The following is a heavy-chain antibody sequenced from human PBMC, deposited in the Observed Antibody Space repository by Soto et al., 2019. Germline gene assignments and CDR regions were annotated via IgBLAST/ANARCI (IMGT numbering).Heavy chain of an antibody. J-gene: IGHJ6*02. D-gene: IGHD3-10*01. Sequence: LCGGSISSGGYYWSWIRQHPGKGLEWIGYIYYSGSTYYNPSLKSRVTISVDTSKNQFSLKLSSVTAADTAVYYCARASMVRGTRSGMDVWGQGTTVTVSS. CDR1: GGSISSGGYY. CDR3: ARASMVRGTRSGMDV. CDR2: IYYSGST. V-gene: IGHV4-31*02.